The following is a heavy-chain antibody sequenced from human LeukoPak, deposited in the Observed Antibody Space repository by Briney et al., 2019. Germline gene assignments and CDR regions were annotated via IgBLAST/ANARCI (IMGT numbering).Heavy chain of an antibody. Sequence: GGSLRLSCAASGFTFSSYGMHWVRQAPGKGLEWVAVIWYDGSNKYYADSVKGRFTISRDNSKNTLYLQMNSLRAEDTAVYYCAKEGAAAAGTPFDYWGQGTLVTVSS. J-gene: IGHJ4*02. CDR1: GFTFSSYG. D-gene: IGHD6-13*01. CDR3: AKEGAAAAGTPFDY. V-gene: IGHV3-33*06. CDR2: IWYDGSNK.